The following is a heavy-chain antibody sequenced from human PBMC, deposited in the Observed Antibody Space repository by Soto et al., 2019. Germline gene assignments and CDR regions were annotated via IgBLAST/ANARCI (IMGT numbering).Heavy chain of an antibody. Sequence: SVKVSCKASGGTFSSYAISWVRQAPGQGFDWMGEIIPIFGTANYAQKFQGRVTITADESTSTAYMELSSLRSEDTAVYYCARDRGPSSGYYPYWFDPWGQGTLVTVSS. CDR2: IIPIFGTA. D-gene: IGHD3-22*01. J-gene: IGHJ5*02. CDR3: ARDRGPSSGYYPYWFDP. V-gene: IGHV1-69*13. CDR1: GGTFSSYA.